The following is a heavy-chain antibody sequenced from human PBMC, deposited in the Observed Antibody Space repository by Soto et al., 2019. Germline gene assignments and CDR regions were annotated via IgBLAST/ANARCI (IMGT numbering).Heavy chain of an antibody. D-gene: IGHD2-2*01. CDR3: ARSWGSSGVGYPTSTDFDY. CDR1: GYTFTSCY. J-gene: IGHJ4*02. CDR2: INPSGGST. V-gene: IGHV1-46*03. Sequence: ASVKVSCKASGYTFTSCYMHWVRQAPGQGLEWMGIINPSGGSTSYAQKFQGRVTMTRDTSTSTVYMELSSLRSEDTAVYYCARSWGSSGVGYPTSTDFDYWGQGTLVTVSS.